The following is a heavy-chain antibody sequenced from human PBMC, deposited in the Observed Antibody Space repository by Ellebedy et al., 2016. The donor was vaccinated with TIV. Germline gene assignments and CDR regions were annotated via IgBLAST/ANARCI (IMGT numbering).Heavy chain of an antibody. Sequence: SETLSLXXTVSGGSISSGGYYWSWIRQHPGKGLEWIGYIYYSGSTYYNPSLKSRVTISVDTSKNQFSLKLSSVTAADTAVYYCARVPLEWEARYYYYYMDVWGKGTTVTVSS. J-gene: IGHJ6*03. CDR1: GGSISSGGYY. D-gene: IGHD3-3*01. CDR2: IYYSGST. V-gene: IGHV4-31*03. CDR3: ARVPLEWEARYYYYYMDV.